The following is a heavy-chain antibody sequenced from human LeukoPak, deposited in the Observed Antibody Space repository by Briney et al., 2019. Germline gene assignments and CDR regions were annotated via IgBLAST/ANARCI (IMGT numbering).Heavy chain of an antibody. CDR1: GDSVSSNSAA. J-gene: IGHJ4*02. Sequence: SQTLSLTCAISGDSVSSNSAAWNWIRQSPSTGLEWLGRTYYRSKWYTHYAVSVKSRITINPDTSKNQFSLQLNSVTPEDTAVYYCARDLSVRGLGLIVMGRDYFDYWGQGTLVTVSS. CDR2: TYYRSKWYT. CDR3: ARDLSVRGLGLIVMGRDYFDY. V-gene: IGHV6-1*01. D-gene: IGHD3-16*02.